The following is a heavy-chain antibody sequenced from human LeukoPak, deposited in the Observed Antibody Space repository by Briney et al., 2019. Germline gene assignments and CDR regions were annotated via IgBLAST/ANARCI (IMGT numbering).Heavy chain of an antibody. J-gene: IGHJ4*02. Sequence: SETLSLTCSVSGDSISRARNYWGWMRQSPGKGLEWLASVYSSGSTHSNPSLTSRVSISIDMSKNQFSLKLYSVTASDAAIYYCARHLSGTAMAHYFDFWGQGTLVT. CDR3: ARHLSGTAMAHYFDF. D-gene: IGHD5-18*01. V-gene: IGHV4-39*01. CDR1: GDSISRARNY. CDR2: VYSSGST.